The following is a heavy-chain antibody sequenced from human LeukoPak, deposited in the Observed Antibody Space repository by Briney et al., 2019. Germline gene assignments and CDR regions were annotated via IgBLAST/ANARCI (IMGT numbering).Heavy chain of an antibody. J-gene: IGHJ1*01. CDR1: GGTFSSYA. CDR3: ASGRVGSVIQH. Sequence: GASVKVSCKASGGTFSSYAISWVRQAPGQGLEWMGGIIPIFGTANYAQKFQGRVTITADKSTSTAYMELSSLRSEDTAVYYCASGRVGSVIQHWGQGTLVTVSS. V-gene: IGHV1-69*06. CDR2: IIPIFGTA. D-gene: IGHD2-21*01.